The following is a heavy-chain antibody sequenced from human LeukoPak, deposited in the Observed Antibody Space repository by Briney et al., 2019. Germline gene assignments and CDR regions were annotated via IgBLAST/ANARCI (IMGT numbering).Heavy chain of an antibody. D-gene: IGHD3-10*01. Sequence: PGGSLRLSCAASGFTVSSNYMSWVRQAPGKGLEWVANIKQDGSEKYYVDSMKGRFTISRDNAKNSLYLQMNSLRAEDTAVYYCASQVGEAYYYGSGSHDAFDIWGQGTMVTVSS. CDR3: ASQVGEAYYYGSGSHDAFDI. J-gene: IGHJ3*02. CDR2: IKQDGSEK. V-gene: IGHV3-7*01. CDR1: GFTVSSNY.